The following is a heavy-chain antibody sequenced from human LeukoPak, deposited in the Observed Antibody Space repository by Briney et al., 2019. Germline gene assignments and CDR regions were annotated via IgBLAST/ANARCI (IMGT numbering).Heavy chain of an antibody. CDR3: ARPQGDYDSSGYDLSFDY. V-gene: IGHV3-48*01. J-gene: IGHJ4*02. D-gene: IGHD3-22*01. CDR2: ISSSSSTI. CDR1: GFTFSSYG. Sequence: GGSLRLSCAASGFTFSSYGMTWVRQAPGKGLEWVSYISSSSSTIYYADSVKGRFTISRDNAKNSLYLQLNSLRAEDTAVYYCARPQGDYDSSGYDLSFDYWGQGTLVTVSS.